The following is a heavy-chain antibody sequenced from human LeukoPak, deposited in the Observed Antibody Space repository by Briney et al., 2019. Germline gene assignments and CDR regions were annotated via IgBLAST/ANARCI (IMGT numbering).Heavy chain of an antibody. D-gene: IGHD5-24*01. Sequence: SETLSLTCAVSGYSISSGYCWGWIRQPPGKGLEWIGSIYHSGSTYYNPSLKSRVTISVDTSKNQFSLKLSSVTAADTAVYYCARRDGIAELDYWGQGTLVTVSS. V-gene: IGHV4-38-2*01. CDR1: GYSISSGYC. CDR2: IYHSGST. J-gene: IGHJ4*02. CDR3: ARRDGIAELDY.